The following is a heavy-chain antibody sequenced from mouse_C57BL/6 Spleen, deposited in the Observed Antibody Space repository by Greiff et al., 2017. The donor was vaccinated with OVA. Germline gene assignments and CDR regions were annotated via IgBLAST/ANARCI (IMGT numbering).Heavy chain of an antibody. CDR3: TTKGFYYGNYDAMDY. CDR2: IDPEDGDT. CDR1: GFNIKDYY. J-gene: IGHJ4*01. Sequence: EVQLQQSGAELVRPGASVKLSCTASGFNIKDYYMHWVKQRPEQGLEWIGRIDPEDGDTEYAPKFQGKATMTADTSSNTAYLQLSSLTSEDTAVYYCTTKGFYYGNYDAMDYWGQGTSVTVSS. D-gene: IGHD2-1*01. V-gene: IGHV14-1*01.